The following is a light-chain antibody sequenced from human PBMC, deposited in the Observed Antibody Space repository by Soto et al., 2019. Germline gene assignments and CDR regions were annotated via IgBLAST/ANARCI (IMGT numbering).Light chain of an antibody. CDR2: AAS. CDR1: QGINNY. Sequence: DIQFTQSPSVLSASGGDRVTITCRASQGINNYLAWYQQKAGKSPKLLIYAASTLQSGVPSRFRGSGSGTEFTLTISSLKPEDFATYYRQQFNSYPITFGQETRLEIK. V-gene: IGKV1-9*01. J-gene: IGKJ5*01. CDR3: QQFNSYPIT.